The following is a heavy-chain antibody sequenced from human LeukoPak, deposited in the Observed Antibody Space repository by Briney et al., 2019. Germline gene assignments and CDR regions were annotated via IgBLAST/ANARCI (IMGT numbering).Heavy chain of an antibody. CDR1: GDSISNNSYY. CDR2: IYYTGST. Sequence: SETLSLTCTVSGDSISNNSYYWGWIRQPPGKGLEWIGHIYYTGSTYYNPSLKSRVTISMDTSKNQFSLRLRSVTAADTAVYYCARVWSYDVLTGHTINAFDIWGQGTMVTVSS. V-gene: IGHV4-39*07. CDR3: ARVWSYDVLTGHTINAFDI. J-gene: IGHJ3*02. D-gene: IGHD3-9*01.